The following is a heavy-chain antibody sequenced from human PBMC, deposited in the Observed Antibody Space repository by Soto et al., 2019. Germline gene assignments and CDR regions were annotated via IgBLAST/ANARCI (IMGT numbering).Heavy chain of an antibody. D-gene: IGHD3-10*01. CDR3: ARIPRFYYYYYYMDV. CDR1: GGSISSGGYY. CDR2: IYYSGST. J-gene: IGHJ6*03. Sequence: SETLSLTCTVSGGSISSGGYYWGWIRQHPGKGLEWIGYIYYSGSTHYNPSLKSRVTISVDTSKNQFSLKLSSVTAADTAVYYCARIPRFYYYYYYMDVWGKGTTVTVSS. V-gene: IGHV4-31*03.